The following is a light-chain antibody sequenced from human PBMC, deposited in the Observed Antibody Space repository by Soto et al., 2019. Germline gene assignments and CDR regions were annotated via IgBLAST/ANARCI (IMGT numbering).Light chain of an antibody. CDR2: EVS. CDR1: RSPLHSSGKTY. Sequence: DVVVTQTPLSLSVTPGQPASISCTSSRSPLHSSGKTYLYWYLQRPGQPPQPLVYEVSNRCSGVPDRFSGGGSGTDFTLTISRVEAEDVGVYYCMQSIELPLTFGGGTKVDI. J-gene: IGKJ4*01. V-gene: IGKV2D-29*01. CDR3: MQSIELPLT.